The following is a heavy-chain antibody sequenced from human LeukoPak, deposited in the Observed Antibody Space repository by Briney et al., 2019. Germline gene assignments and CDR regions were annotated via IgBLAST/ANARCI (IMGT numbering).Heavy chain of an antibody. CDR3: ARWKGGFSSGYNH. CDR2: IIPVFGTP. J-gene: IGHJ5*02. CDR1: GGTLSTYA. Sequence: SVKVSCXASGGTLSTYAVSWVRQAPGQGLEWMGTIIPVFGTPTYAQKFQGRVTISTDESTSTAYMELSSLRSEDTAVYYCARWKGGFSSGYNHWGQGTLVTVSS. V-gene: IGHV1-69*05. D-gene: IGHD5-18*01.